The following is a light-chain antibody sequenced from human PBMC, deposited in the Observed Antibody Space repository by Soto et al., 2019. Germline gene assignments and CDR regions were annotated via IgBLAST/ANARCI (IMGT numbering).Light chain of an antibody. V-gene: IGKV3-20*01. J-gene: IGKJ5*01. Sequence: EIVLTQSPGTLSLSPGERAILSCRASQSVSSSYLAWYEQKPGQAPRLLIYGASGRATGIPDRFSGSGSGTDFTLTISRLEPEDFAVYYCQQYGSSPGITFGQGTRLEIK. CDR3: QQYGSSPGIT. CDR2: GAS. CDR1: QSVSSSY.